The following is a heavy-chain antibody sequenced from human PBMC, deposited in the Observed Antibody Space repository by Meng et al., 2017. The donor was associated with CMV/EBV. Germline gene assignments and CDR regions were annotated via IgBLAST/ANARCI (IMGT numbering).Heavy chain of an antibody. J-gene: IGHJ4*02. V-gene: IGHV4-61*01. CDR3: ASLWSGYFGY. Sequence: ESLKISCTVSGGSVSSGSYYWRWLRQPPGQGLEWIGYIYYSGSTNYNPSLKCRVTISVDTSKNQFSLKLSSVTAADTAVYYCASLWSGYFGYWGQGTLVTVSS. CDR1: GGSVSSGSYY. D-gene: IGHD3-3*01. CDR2: IYYSGST.